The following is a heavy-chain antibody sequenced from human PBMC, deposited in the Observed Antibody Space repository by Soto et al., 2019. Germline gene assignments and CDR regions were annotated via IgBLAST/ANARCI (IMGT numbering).Heavy chain of an antibody. J-gene: IGHJ6*02. Sequence: PGESLKISCKGSGYSFTSYWISWVRQMPGKGLEWMGRIDPSDSYTNYSPSFQGHVTISADKSISTAYLQWSSLKASDTAMYYCARHYPLESSSWSDYYYYYGMDVWGQGTTVTVAS. V-gene: IGHV5-10-1*01. CDR3: ARHYPLESSSWSDYYYYYGMDV. CDR2: IDPSDSYT. CDR1: GYSFTSYW. D-gene: IGHD6-13*01.